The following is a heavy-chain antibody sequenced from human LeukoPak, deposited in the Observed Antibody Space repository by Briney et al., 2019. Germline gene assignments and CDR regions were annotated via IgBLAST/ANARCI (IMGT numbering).Heavy chain of an antibody. CDR1: GGSFNGYY. Sequence: SETLSLTCAVYGGSFNGYYWTWIRQPPGKGLEWIGEINHSGDTNYNPSLKSRVTISVDTSKNQFSLKLSSVTAADTAVYYCVRGRVKGKYWGQGTLVTVSS. CDR2: INHSGDT. CDR3: VRGRVKGKY. J-gene: IGHJ4*02. V-gene: IGHV4-34*01. D-gene: IGHD2/OR15-2a*01.